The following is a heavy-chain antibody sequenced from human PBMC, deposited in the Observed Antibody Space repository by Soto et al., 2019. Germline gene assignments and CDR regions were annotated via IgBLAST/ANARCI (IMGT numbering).Heavy chain of an antibody. CDR3: AKDRLFCSSTSCHYYYYYGMDV. CDR1: GFTFSSYG. CDR2: ISYDGSNK. V-gene: IGHV3-30*18. J-gene: IGHJ6*01. Sequence: GGSLRLSCAASGFTFSSYGMHWVRQAPGKGLEWVAVISYDGSNKYYADSVKGRFTISRDNSKNTLYLQMNSLRAEDTAVYYCAKDRLFCSSTSCHYYYYYGMDVWG. D-gene: IGHD2-2*01.